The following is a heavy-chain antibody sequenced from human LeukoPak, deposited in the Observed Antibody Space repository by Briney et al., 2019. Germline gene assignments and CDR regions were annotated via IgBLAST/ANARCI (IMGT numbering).Heavy chain of an antibody. CDR2: TYYRSKWYN. CDR1: GDSVSSNSAA. V-gene: IGHV6-1*01. Sequence: SQTLSLTCAISGDSVSSNSAAWNWIRQSPSRGLEWLGRTYYRSKWYNDYAVSVKSRITINPDTSKNRFSLQLNSVTPEDTAVYYCARAADLSGYSYGIYGMDVWGLGTTVTVSS. D-gene: IGHD5-18*01. J-gene: IGHJ6*02. CDR3: ARAADLSGYSYGIYGMDV.